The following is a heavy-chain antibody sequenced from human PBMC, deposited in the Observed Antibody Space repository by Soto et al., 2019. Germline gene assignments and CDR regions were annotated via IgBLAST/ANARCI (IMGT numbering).Heavy chain of an antibody. V-gene: IGHV1-2*02. Sequence: ASVKVSCKASGFTFTGHYIHWVRQAPGQGFEWLGRISPKSGATNYAQKFQGRVTMTWDTSLNTAYMELSSLISEDTAVYYCARPPGYISDWYYFDLWGQGTLVTVSS. CDR1: GFTFTGHY. CDR3: ARPPGYISDWYYFDL. J-gene: IGHJ4*02. CDR2: ISPKSGAT. D-gene: IGHD3-9*01.